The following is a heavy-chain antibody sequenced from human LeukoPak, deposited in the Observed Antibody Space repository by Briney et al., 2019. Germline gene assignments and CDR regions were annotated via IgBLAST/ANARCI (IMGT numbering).Heavy chain of an antibody. J-gene: IGHJ4*02. V-gene: IGHV4-39*07. Sequence: LEWIGSIYYSGSTYYNPSLKSRVTISVDTSKNQFSLKLSSVTAADTAVYYCARDLDTGSDYWGQGTLVTVSS. D-gene: IGHD3-22*01. CDR3: ARDLDTGSDY. CDR2: IYYSGST.